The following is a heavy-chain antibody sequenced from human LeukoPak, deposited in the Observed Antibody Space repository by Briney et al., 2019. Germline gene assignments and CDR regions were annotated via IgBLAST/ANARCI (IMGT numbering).Heavy chain of an antibody. D-gene: IGHD6-19*01. CDR2: VYPGDSET. CDR1: GYDFTSYW. Sequence: GESLKISCQGSGYDFTSYWIGWVRQMPGKGLEWMGIVYPGDSETRYSPSFQGQVTISADKSISAAYLQWSSLKASDTALHFCARHLPHSSAGYVRAVDHWGQGTQVTVSS. CDR3: ARHLPHSSAGYVRAVDH. V-gene: IGHV5-51*01. J-gene: IGHJ4*02.